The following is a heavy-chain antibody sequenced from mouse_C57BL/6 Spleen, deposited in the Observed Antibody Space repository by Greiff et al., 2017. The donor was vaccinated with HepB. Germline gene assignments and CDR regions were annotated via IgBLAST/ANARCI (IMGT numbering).Heavy chain of an antibody. CDR2: IYPGDGDT. CDR1: GYAFSSSW. Sequence: QVQLKESGPELVKPGASVKNSCKASGYAFSSSWMNWVKQRPGKGLEWIGRIYPGDGDTNYNGKFKGKATLTADKSSSTAYMQLSSLTSEDSAVYFCARSTYYSEGWFAYWGQGTLVTVSA. J-gene: IGHJ3*01. V-gene: IGHV1-82*01. D-gene: IGHD2-12*01. CDR3: ARSTYYSEGWFAY.